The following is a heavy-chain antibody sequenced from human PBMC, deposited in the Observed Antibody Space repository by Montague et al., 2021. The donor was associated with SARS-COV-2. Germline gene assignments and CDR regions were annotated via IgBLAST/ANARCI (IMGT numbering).Heavy chain of an antibody. CDR3: ARMDILTGYYAYGMDV. Sequence: TLSLTCTVSGSSISSYYWSWIRQPPGKALEWLALIDWDDDKYYSTSLKTRLTISKDTSKNQVVLTMTNMDPVDTATYYCARMDILTGYYAYGMDVWGQGTTVTVSS. J-gene: IGHJ6*02. CDR1: GSSISSYY. D-gene: IGHD3-9*01. V-gene: IGHV2-70*18. CDR2: IDWDDDK.